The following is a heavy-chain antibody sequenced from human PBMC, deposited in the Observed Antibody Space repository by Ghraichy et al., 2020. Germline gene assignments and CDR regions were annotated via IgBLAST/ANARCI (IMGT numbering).Heavy chain of an antibody. V-gene: IGHV3-21*01. CDR2: ISFDSNYI. Sequence: GESLNISCAASGFTFSYYTMNWVRQAPGKGLEWVSSISFDSNYIFYANSVRGRFTISRDNAKNSLYLQMHSLRDDDTALYYCARDPSSSYYGDYFQSWGQGALVAVSS. CDR3: ARDPSSSYYGDYFQS. J-gene: IGHJ4*02. CDR1: GFTFSYYT. D-gene: IGHD6-13*01.